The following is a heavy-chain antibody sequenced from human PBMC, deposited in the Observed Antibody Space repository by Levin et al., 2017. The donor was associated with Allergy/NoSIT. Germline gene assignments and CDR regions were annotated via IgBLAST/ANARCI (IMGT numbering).Heavy chain of an antibody. CDR3: EHSGVKPADY. CDR1: GFSLTTTGVG. Sequence: SGPTLVKPTQTLTLTCTFSGFSLTTTGVGVGWIRQPPGKALEWLALIYWDDFKRFSPSLKSRLTITKDTSKNQVVLTLTDVDPVDTDTYCCEHSGVKPADYWGPGTLVTVSS. CDR2: IYWDDFK. J-gene: IGHJ4*02. V-gene: IGHV2-5*02.